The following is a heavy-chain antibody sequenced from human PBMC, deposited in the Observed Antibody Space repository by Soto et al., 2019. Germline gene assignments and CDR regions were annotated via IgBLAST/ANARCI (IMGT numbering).Heavy chain of an antibody. CDR1: GGIFTNNA. D-gene: IGHD5-18*01. CDR2: VIPLFDTA. CDR3: ATGGHNDGYNFYHGMDV. J-gene: IGHJ6*02. Sequence: QVQVVQSGAEVKKPGSSVKVSCKVSGGIFTNNAISWVRQAPGQGLAWLGGVIPLFDTAYYAQIFRGRLRTSADGATTTAYMELSGLTSADPAVYFCATGGHNDGYNFYHGMDVVGQGPTVTVS. V-gene: IGHV1-69*01.